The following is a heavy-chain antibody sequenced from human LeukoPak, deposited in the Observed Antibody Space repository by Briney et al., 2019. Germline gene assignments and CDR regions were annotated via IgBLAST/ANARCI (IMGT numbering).Heavy chain of an antibody. Sequence: GGSLRLSCAVSGFAFRSYGMSWVRQAPGKGLEWVSAISGSADSTYYADSVKGRFTISRDNSKNTLYLQVNSLRAEDTAVYYCAKNRGVLRNFDCYDCWGQGTLVTVSS. V-gene: IGHV3-23*01. CDR3: AKNRGVLRNFDCYDC. D-gene: IGHD3-9*01. CDR2: ISGSADST. J-gene: IGHJ4*02. CDR1: GFAFRSYG.